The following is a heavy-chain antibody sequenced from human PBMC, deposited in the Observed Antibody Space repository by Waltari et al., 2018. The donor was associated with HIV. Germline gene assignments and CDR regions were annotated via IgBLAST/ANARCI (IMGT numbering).Heavy chain of an antibody. D-gene: IGHD2-21*01. Sequence: QIPFKESGPTLVKPTQTLTLTCTFSAVSISTSGVGVGWIRQPPGKALEWLALIYWNDDKRYSPSLKTRLTITKDTSKSQGVLTMTNMDPVDTATYYAAHASTSLFARYWGQGTLVTVSS. V-gene: IGHV2-5*01. CDR2: IYWNDDK. CDR1: AVSISTSGVG. CDR3: AHASTSLFARY. J-gene: IGHJ4*02.